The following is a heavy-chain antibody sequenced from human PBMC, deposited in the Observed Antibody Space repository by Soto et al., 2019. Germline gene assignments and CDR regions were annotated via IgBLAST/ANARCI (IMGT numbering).Heavy chain of an antibody. CDR3: ASSHIAAAPSGMDV. CDR2: INAGNGNT. CDR1: GYTFTSYA. D-gene: IGHD6-13*01. J-gene: IGHJ6*02. Sequence: QVQLVQSGAEVKKPGASVKVSCKASGYTFTSYAMHWVRQAPGQRLEWMGWINAGNGNTKYSQKFQGRVTITRDTPASTAYMELSSLRSEDTAVYYCASSHIAAAPSGMDVWGQGTTVTVSS. V-gene: IGHV1-3*01.